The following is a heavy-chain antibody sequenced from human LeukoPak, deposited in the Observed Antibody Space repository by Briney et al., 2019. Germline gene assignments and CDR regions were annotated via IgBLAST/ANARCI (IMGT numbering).Heavy chain of an antibody. V-gene: IGHV3-30*04. D-gene: IGHD6-19*01. Sequence: GGSLRLSCAASGFTFSSYAMHWVRQAPGKGLEWVAVISYDGSNKYYADSVKGRFTISRDNSKNTLHLQMNSLRAEDTAVYYCARDRWGGWSTGGFDYWGQGTLVTVSS. CDR3: ARDRWGGWSTGGFDY. CDR2: ISYDGSNK. CDR1: GFTFSSYA. J-gene: IGHJ4*02.